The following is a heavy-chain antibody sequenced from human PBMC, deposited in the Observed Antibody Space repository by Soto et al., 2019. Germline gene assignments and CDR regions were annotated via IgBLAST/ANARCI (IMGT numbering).Heavy chain of an antibody. Sequence: EVQLVESGGGLVQPGGSLRLSCAASGFTFSRYWMSWVRQAPGKGLEWVANIKQDGSEKYYVDSVKGRFTISRDNAKNSLYLQMNSLRAEDTAVYYCARDGTGTYYYYYGMDVWGQGTTVTVSS. CDR1: GFTFSRYW. CDR2: IKQDGSEK. V-gene: IGHV3-7*01. J-gene: IGHJ6*02. CDR3: ARDGTGTYYYYYGMDV. D-gene: IGHD1-1*01.